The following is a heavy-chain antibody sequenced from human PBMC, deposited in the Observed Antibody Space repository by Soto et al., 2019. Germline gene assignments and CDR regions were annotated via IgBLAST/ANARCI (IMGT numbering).Heavy chain of an antibody. CDR3: TRDRPIAARNYYYYYYMDV. J-gene: IGHJ6*03. Sequence: GGSLRLSCTASGFTFGDYAMSWFRQAPGKGLEWVGFIRSKAYGGTTEYAASVKGRFTISRDDSKSIAYLQMNSLKTEDTAVYYCTRDRPIAARNYYYYYYMDVWGKGTTVTVSS. V-gene: IGHV3-49*03. CDR2: IRSKAYGGTT. D-gene: IGHD6-6*01. CDR1: GFTFGDYA.